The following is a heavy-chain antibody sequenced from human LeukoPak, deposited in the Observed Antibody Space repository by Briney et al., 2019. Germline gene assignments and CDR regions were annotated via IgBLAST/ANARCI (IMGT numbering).Heavy chain of an antibody. V-gene: IGHV4-30-4*01. D-gene: IGHD1-26*01. Sequence: SETLSLTCTVSGGSISSGDYYWSWIRQPPGKGLEWIGYIYYSGSTYYNPSLKSRVTISVDTSKNQFSLKLSSETAADTAVYYCAREARREVGATAYYYYYGMDVWGQGTTVTVSS. J-gene: IGHJ6*02. CDR1: GGSISSGDYY. CDR2: IYYSGST. CDR3: AREARREVGATAYYYYYGMDV.